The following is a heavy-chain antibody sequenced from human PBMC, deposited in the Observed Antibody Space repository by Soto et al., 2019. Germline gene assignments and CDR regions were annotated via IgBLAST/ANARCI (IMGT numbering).Heavy chain of an antibody. Sequence: ETLSLTCTVSGGSINTFYWSWVRQPAGKGLEWIGRIFSSGSTSFNPSLESRVAMSVDTSKNHFSLNLSSVTAADMAVYYCAREGSYSAYNFAHGIQLWSFDFWGQGALVTVSS. CDR2: IFSSGST. D-gene: IGHD5-12*01. V-gene: IGHV4-4*07. CDR3: AREGSYSAYNFAHGIQLWSFDF. CDR1: GGSINTFY. J-gene: IGHJ4*02.